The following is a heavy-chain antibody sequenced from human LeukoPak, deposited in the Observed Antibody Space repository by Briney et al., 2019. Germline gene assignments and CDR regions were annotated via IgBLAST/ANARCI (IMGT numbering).Heavy chain of an antibody. J-gene: IGHJ4*02. CDR1: GFTVSSNY. D-gene: IGHD4-17*01. CDR3: ARDGYGDYGPFDY. V-gene: IGHV3-53*01. Sequence: GGSLRLSCAASGFTVSSNYMSWVRQAPGKGLERVSVIYSGGSTYYADSVKGRFTISRDNSKNTLYLQMNSLRAEDTAVYYCARDGYGDYGPFDYWGQGTLVTVSS. CDR2: IYSGGST.